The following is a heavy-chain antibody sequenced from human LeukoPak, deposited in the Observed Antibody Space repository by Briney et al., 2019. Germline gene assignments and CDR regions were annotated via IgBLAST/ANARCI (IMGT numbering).Heavy chain of an antibody. D-gene: IGHD4/OR15-4a*01. V-gene: IGHV4-39*01. Sequence: SETLSLNCTVSGGSISTASYYWGWIRQTPGKGVEWIGSTYDSGTTYYNPSLKSRVTTSVDSSNNQFFLKLTSVTAADTALYYCARQDYLVLFGAFDAWGQGAMVTVSS. J-gene: IGHJ3*01. CDR2: TYDSGTT. CDR1: GGSISTASYY. CDR3: ARQDYLVLFGAFDA.